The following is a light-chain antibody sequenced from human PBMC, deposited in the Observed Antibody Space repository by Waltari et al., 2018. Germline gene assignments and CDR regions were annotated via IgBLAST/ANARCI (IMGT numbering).Light chain of an antibody. CDR1: STDLGSSTL. V-gene: IGLV2-23*02. CDR2: EVT. CDR3: FSYADGRSLV. J-gene: IGLJ2*01. Sequence: QSALTQPASVSGSPGQSITISCTGSSTDLGSSTLVSWYQHHPDQAPKLPVYEVTARPSGISHRFSGSMSGNTASLTISTLQAEDEADYYCFSYADGRSLVFGGGTKLTVL.